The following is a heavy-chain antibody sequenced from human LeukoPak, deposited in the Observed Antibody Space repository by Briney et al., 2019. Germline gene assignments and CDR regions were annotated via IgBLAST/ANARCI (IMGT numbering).Heavy chain of an antibody. J-gene: IGHJ4*02. CDR2: TSYDGIDK. D-gene: IGHD6-19*01. Sequence: GGSLRLSCAASGFTFSSYGMHWVRQAPGKGLEWVAFTSYDGIDKYYVDSVKGRFTISRDNSKNTLYLQMNSLRPEDTAVYFCAKTTLAVAGNFDYWGQGTLVTVSS. V-gene: IGHV3-30*18. CDR1: GFTFSSYG. CDR3: AKTTLAVAGNFDY.